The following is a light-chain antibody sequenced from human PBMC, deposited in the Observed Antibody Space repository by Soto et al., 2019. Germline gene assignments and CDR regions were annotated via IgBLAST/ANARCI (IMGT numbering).Light chain of an antibody. J-gene: IGKJ5*01. CDR3: QQYRMSPNT. CDR2: GAS. CDR1: QRVDDSH. Sequence: EIVLTQSPGTLSLSPGERATLSCRASQRVDDSHLAWYQLRPGQAPRLLIYGASTRATGITDRFSGSGSGTDFSLTIRGLKPEDFAVYYCQQYRMSPNTFGQGTQLE. V-gene: IGKV3-20*01.